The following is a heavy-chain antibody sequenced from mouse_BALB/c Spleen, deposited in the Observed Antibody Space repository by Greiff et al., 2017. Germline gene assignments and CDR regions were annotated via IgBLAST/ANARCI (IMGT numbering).Heavy chain of an antibody. D-gene: IGHD2-14*01. J-gene: IGHJ2*01. CDR3: ARQTYYTYDYFGY. CDR2: ISSGGST. Sequence: EVMLVESGGGLVKPGGSLKLSCAASGFTFSNYAMSWVRQTPEKRLEWVASISSGGSTYYPDSVKGRFTISRDNARNILYLQMSSLRSEDTAMYYCARQTYYTYDYFGYWGQGTTLTVSS. CDR1: GFTFSNYA. V-gene: IGHV5-6-5*01.